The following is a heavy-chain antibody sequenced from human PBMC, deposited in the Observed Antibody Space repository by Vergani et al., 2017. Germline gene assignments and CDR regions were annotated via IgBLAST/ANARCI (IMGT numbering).Heavy chain of an antibody. CDR1: GFTFSSYE. CDR3: ARDTLPRYYDSSGYYYVSAYYGMDV. CDR2: ISSSGSTI. V-gene: IGHV3-48*03. J-gene: IGHJ6*02. Sequence: EVQLVESGGGLVQPGGSLRLSCAASGFTFSSYEMNWVRQAPGKGLEWGSYISSSGSTIYYADSVKGRFTISRENAKNSLYLQMNSRRAEDTAVYYLARDTLPRYYDSSGYYYVSAYYGMDVWGQGTTVTVSS. D-gene: IGHD3-22*01.